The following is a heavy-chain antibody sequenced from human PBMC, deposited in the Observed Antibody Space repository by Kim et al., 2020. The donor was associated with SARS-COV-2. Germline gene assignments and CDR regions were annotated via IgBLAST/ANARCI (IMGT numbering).Heavy chain of an antibody. D-gene: IGHD6-13*01. CDR2: IIPILGIA. Sequence: SVKVSCKASGGTFSSYTISWVRQAPGQGLEWMGRIIPILGIANYAQKFQGRVTITADKSTSTAYMELSSLRSEDTAVYYCARDGPFEGYSSSSSPDYWGPGTLGTLSS. V-gene: IGHV1-69*04. CDR3: ARDGPFEGYSSSSSPDY. J-gene: IGHJ4*02. CDR1: GGTFSSYT.